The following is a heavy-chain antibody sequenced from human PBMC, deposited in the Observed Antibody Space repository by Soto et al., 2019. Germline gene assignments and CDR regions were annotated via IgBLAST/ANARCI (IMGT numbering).Heavy chain of an antibody. CDR3: AREGDMGSAAFDC. CDR1: GFTFSKYW. J-gene: IGHJ4*02. D-gene: IGHD3-9*01. V-gene: IGHV3-74*01. CDR2: VSSDGSFT. Sequence: EVQLVESGGGLVQPGGSLRLSCAASGFTFSKYWMHWVRQAPGKGLVWVARVSSDGSFTYYADSVKGRFTISRDNAQNPLCLHASSLRPLDTAVYYGAREGDMGSAAFDCWGQGTLVTVSS.